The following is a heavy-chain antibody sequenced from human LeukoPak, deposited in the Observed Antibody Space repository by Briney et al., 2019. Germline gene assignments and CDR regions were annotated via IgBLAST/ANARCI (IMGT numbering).Heavy chain of an antibody. CDR2: ITGSGTNR. Sequence: GGSLRLSCVASGFTFSNYAMSWVRQAPGKGLEWVSAITGSGTNRYYADSLKGRFTTSRDNSKNTVFLQMNSLRHEDTAIYYCVIWGDYDVLTGYYVPDYWGQGTLVTVSS. J-gene: IGHJ4*02. D-gene: IGHD3-9*01. CDR3: VIWGDYDVLTGYYVPDY. CDR1: GFTFSNYA. V-gene: IGHV3-23*01.